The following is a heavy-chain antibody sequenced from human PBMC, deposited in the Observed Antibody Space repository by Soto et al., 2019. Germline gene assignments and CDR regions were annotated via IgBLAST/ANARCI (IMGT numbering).Heavy chain of an antibody. CDR1: GFTFSSYA. J-gene: IGHJ2*01. CDR2: ISYDGSNK. Sequence: QVQLVESGGGVVQPGRSLRLSCAASGFTFSSYAMHWVRQAPGKGLEWVAGISYDGSNKYYAVSVKGRFTISRDNSKNTLYLQMNSLRAEDTAVYYCARPLWRDDYNWGYFDLWGRGTLVTVSS. V-gene: IGHV3-30-3*01. D-gene: IGHD4-4*01. CDR3: ARPLWRDDYNWGYFDL.